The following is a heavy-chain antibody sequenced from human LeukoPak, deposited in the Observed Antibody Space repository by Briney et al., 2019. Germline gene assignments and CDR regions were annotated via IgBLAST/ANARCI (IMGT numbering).Heavy chain of an antibody. D-gene: IGHD5-18*01. CDR3: AKGGIGSISGLDY. CDR2: IGGSGGSP. CDR1: GFTFSTYV. J-gene: IGHJ4*02. Sequence: GGSLRLSCAASGFTFSTYVMTWVRQAPGKGLEWVSSIGGSGGSPYHGNSVKGRFSISRDNSKNTLYLQMNSLRDEDTAVYYCAKGGIGSISGLDYWGQGTLVAVSS. V-gene: IGHV3-23*01.